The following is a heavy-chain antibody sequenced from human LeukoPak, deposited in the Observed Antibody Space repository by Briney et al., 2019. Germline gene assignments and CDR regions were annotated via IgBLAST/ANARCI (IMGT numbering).Heavy chain of an antibody. CDR3: AKQSYARSLGE. CDR1: GFSFGGFY. CDR2: INGDGEYT. Sequence: PGGSLRLSCEDSGFSFGGFYMHWVRQAPGKGLEWVSSINGDGEYTVYAASVKGRFTISRDNSKNTLYLQMSSLRVEDTAVYYCAKQSYARSLGEGGPGTLVSVSS. D-gene: IGHD2-8*01. V-gene: IGHV3-23*01. J-gene: IGHJ4*02.